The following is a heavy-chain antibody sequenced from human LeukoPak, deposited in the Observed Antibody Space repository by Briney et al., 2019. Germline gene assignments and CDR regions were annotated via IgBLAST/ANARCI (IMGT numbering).Heavy chain of an antibody. CDR1: GGSISSSSYY. CDR2: IYYSGNT. J-gene: IGHJ3*02. D-gene: IGHD6-13*01. Sequence: SETLSLTCTVSGGSISSSSYYWDWIRQPPGKGLEWIGSIYYSGNTFYNPSLKSRVTISVGTSKIQFSLKLSSVTAADTAAYYCARDLYSSRTNDAFVIWGQGTMVTVSS. V-gene: IGHV4-39*07. CDR3: ARDLYSSRTNDAFVI.